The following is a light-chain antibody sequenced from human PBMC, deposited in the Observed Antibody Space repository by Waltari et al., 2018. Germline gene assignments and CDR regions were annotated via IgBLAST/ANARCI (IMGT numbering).Light chain of an antibody. CDR2: AAS. V-gene: IGKV1-39*01. CDR1: QSISSY. J-gene: IGKJ1*01. CDR3: RQSYSTPRT. Sequence: DIQMTQSPSSLSASVGDRVPITCRASQSISSYLNWYEQKPGKAPRLRIYAASSLQSGVPARFSGSGSGTDFTLTISSLQPEDFATDYCRQSYSTPRTFGQGTKVEIK.